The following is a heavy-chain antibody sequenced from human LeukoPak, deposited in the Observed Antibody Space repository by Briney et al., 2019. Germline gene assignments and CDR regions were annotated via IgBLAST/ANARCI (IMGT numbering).Heavy chain of an antibody. V-gene: IGHV3-30*02. D-gene: IGHD3-22*01. Sequence: GGSLRLSCAASGFTFSSYGMHWVRQAPGKGLEWVAFIRYDGSNKYYADSVKGRFTISRDNSKNTLYLQMNCLRAEDTAVYYCAKDFSTMIVVVTYYFDYWGQGTLVTVSS. CDR2: IRYDGSNK. CDR1: GFTFSSYG. CDR3: AKDFSTMIVVVTYYFDY. J-gene: IGHJ4*02.